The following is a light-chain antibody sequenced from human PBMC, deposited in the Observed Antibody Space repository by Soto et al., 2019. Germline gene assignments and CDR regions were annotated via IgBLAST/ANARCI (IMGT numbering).Light chain of an antibody. V-gene: IGKV3-20*01. Sequence: EIVLTQSPGTLSLSPGERATLSCRASQSVSCSYLAWYQQKPGQAPRLLIYGASSRATGIPDRFSGSGSGTDFTLTISRLEPEDFAVYYCQQYGSSPLFTFGHGTKVDIK. J-gene: IGKJ3*01. CDR2: GAS. CDR1: QSVSCSY. CDR3: QQYGSSPLFT.